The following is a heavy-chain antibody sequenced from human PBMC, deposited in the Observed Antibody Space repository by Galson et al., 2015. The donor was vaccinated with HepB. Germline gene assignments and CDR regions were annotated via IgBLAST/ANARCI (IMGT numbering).Heavy chain of an antibody. D-gene: IGHD6-19*01. V-gene: IGHV3-23*01. CDR3: ARFSSGAGYSNGWYGGPFGY. J-gene: IGHJ4*02. CDR2: IVGTGVRT. CDR1: GFPFSSYA. Sequence: SLRLSCAASGFPFSSYAMSWVRQAPGKGLEWVSAIVGTGVRTDYADSVRGRFTISSDNSKGTVYLQMNSLTAADTAVYYCARFSSGAGYSNGWYGGPFGYGGQGSLVTFSS.